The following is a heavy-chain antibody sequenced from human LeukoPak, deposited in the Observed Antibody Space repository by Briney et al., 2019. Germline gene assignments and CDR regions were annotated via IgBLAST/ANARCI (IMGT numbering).Heavy chain of an antibody. Sequence: GASVKVSCKASGGTFSSYAISWVRQAPGQGLEWMGGIIPIFGTANYAQKFQGRVTITADESTSTAYMELSSLRPEDTAVYYCARGGGGGDPSYYMDVWGKGTTVTVSS. V-gene: IGHV1-69*13. J-gene: IGHJ6*03. CDR3: ARGGGGGDPSYYMDV. D-gene: IGHD4-17*01. CDR2: IIPIFGTA. CDR1: GGTFSSYA.